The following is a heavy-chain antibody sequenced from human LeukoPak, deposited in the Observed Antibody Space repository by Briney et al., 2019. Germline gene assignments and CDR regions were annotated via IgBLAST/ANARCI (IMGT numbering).Heavy chain of an antibody. Sequence: GGSLRLSCAASGFTFDDYAMHWVRQPPGKGLELVSGISWNSGSIGYADSVKGRFTISRDNAKNSLYLQMNSLRAEDTALYYCAKDISAGVSAAGDYWGQGTLVTVSS. V-gene: IGHV3-9*01. CDR2: ISWNSGSI. CDR1: GFTFDDYA. J-gene: IGHJ4*02. CDR3: AKDISAGVSAAGDY. D-gene: IGHD6-13*01.